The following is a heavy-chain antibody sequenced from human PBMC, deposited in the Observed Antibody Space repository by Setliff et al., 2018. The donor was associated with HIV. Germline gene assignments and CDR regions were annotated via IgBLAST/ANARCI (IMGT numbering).Heavy chain of an antibody. V-gene: IGHV4-34*01. Sequence: SETLSLTCAVYGGSFSGYYWSWIRQSPGKDLEWIGEVNHSGDTTYNPPLKSRVTMSVDTSKNQFSLELSSLTSADTAIYYCVRGRDYGSSWSRPFYFDFWGHGNLVTVSS. CDR3: VRGRDYGSSWSRPFYFDF. J-gene: IGHJ4*01. CDR2: VNHSGDT. D-gene: IGHD6-13*01. CDR1: GGSFSGYY.